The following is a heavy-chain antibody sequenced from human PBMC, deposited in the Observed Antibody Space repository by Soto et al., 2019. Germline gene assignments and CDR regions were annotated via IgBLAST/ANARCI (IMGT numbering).Heavy chain of an antibody. J-gene: IGHJ6*02. Sequence: QVQLVESGGGVVQPGRSLRLSCAASGFIFSKYGMHWVRQAPGKGLEWVAVISYDGSNKYYAESVKGRFIISRDKSENTLYLQMNSLRAEDTAVYYCAKDLWSGNPYYYYAMDVWGQGTTVTVSS. CDR3: AKDLWSGNPYYYYAMDV. D-gene: IGHD3-10*02. CDR1: GFIFSKYG. V-gene: IGHV3-30*18. CDR2: ISYDGSNK.